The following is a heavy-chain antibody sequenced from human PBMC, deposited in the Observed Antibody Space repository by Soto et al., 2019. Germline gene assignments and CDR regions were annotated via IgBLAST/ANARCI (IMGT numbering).Heavy chain of an antibody. V-gene: IGHV4-61*01. J-gene: IGHJ4*02. CDR2: IYSSGGT. CDR3: ARDGDGYNN. D-gene: IGHD5-12*01. CDR1: GGSVTSGSYY. Sequence: QVQLQESGPGLVKPSETLSFTCSVSGGSVTSGSYYWSWIRQPPGKGLEWIGYIYSSGGTSYNPSLKSRVTISVDTSKNQFSLKLTSVTAADTAVYYCARDGDGYNNWGQGTLVTVSS.